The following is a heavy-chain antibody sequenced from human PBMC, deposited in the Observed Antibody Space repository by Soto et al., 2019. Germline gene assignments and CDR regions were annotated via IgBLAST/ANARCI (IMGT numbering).Heavy chain of an antibody. CDR2: IQRESDGGST. D-gene: IGHD4-17*01. V-gene: IGHV3-15*01. J-gene: IGHJ4*01. Sequence: GGSLRLSCVASGSTFNNASLSWVRQAPGKGLEWVGRIQRESDGGSTDYVAPVKGRFTISRDDSKSTLYLQMNSLSTEDTAVYYCTTDTVLWGQGALVTVSS. CDR3: TTDTVL. CDR1: GSTFNNAS.